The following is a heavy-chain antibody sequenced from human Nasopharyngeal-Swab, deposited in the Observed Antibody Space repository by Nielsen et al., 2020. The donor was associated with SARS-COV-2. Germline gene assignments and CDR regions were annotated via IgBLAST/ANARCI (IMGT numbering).Heavy chain of an antibody. D-gene: IGHD3-9*01. CDR3: ARGSGGTADVLRYFASNDYYYYGMNV. J-gene: IGHJ6*02. CDR1: GGSISSSSYY. V-gene: IGHV4-39*07. CDR2: IYYSGST. Sequence: SETLSLTCTVSGGSISSSSYYWGWIRQPPGKGLEWIGSIYYSGSTYYNPSLKSRVTISVDTSKNQFSLKLSSVTAADTAVYYCARGSGGTADVLRYFASNDYYYYGMNVWGQGTTVTVSS.